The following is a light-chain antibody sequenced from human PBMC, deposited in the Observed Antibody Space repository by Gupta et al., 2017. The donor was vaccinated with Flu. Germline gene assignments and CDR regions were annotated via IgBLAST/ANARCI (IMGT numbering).Light chain of an antibody. CDR2: EVT. CDR3: ASSTTTSTWV. Sequence: QSALTQPASVSGSPGQSITISCTGTSSDVGHYNYVSWYQQHPGKVPKLMIYEVTDRPSGVSNRFSGSKSGNTASLTISGLQAEDEADYFCASSTTTSTWVFGGGTKLTVL. V-gene: IGLV2-14*01. J-gene: IGLJ3*02. CDR1: SSDVGHYNY.